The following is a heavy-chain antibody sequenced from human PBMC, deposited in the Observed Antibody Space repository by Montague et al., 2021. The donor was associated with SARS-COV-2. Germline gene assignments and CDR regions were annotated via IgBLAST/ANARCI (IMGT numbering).Heavy chain of an antibody. V-gene: IGHV4-31*03. CDR2: IYYSGST. Sequence: TLSLTCTVSGGSIGSGGYYWSWIRQHLGKGLEWIGYIYYSGSTYYXPSLKSRVTISVDTSKNQFSLKLSSVTAADTAVYYCARVVTIFGVGDTFDYWGQGTLVTVSS. CDR3: ARVVTIFGVGDTFDY. CDR1: GGSIGSGGYY. J-gene: IGHJ4*02. D-gene: IGHD3-3*01.